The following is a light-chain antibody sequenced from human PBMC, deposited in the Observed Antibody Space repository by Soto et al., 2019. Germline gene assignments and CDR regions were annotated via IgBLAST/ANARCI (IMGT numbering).Light chain of an antibody. CDR1: QSVSNS. V-gene: IGKV3-11*01. CDR2: DAS. Sequence: EVVLTQSPATLSLSPGERATLSCRASQSVSNSLAWYQQKPGQAPRLVLYDASNRATGIPARFSGSGSGTNFTLTISSLEPEDFAVYYCQQRSNWPITFGQGTRLEIK. J-gene: IGKJ5*01. CDR3: QQRSNWPIT.